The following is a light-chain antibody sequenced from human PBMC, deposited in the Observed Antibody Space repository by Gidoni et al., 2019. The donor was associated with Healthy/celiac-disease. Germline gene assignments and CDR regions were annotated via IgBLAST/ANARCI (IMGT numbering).Light chain of an antibody. J-gene: IGLJ3*02. CDR2: SNN. V-gene: IGLV1-44*01. CDR1: SSNIGSNT. Sequence: QSVLTQPPSASGTPGQRVTISCSGSSSNIGSNTVNWYQQLPGTAPKLLIYSNNQRPSGVPDRFSGFKSGTSASLASSGLQSEDEADYYCAAWDDSLNGSVFGGGTKLSVL. CDR3: AAWDDSLNGSV.